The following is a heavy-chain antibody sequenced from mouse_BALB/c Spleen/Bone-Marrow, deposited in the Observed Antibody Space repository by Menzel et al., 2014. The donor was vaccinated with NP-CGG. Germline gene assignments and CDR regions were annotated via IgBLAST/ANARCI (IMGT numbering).Heavy chain of an antibody. V-gene: IGHV14-3*02. CDR2: IDPANGNT. CDR3: ARQEFAIYWYFDV. CDR1: GFNIKDTY. Sequence: VQLQQSVAELVKPGASVKLSCSASGFNIKDTYMHWVKQRPEQGLEWIGRIDPANGNTKYDPKFQDKATITADTSSNTVDLQLSSLTFEDTAVYYCARQEFAIYWYFDVWGAGTTVTVSS. D-gene: IGHD1-3*01. J-gene: IGHJ1*01.